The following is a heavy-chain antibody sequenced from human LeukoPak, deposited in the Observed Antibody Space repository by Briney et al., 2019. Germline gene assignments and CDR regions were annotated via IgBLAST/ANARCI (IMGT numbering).Heavy chain of an antibody. CDR3: ASLRVPGDFDY. D-gene: IGHD3-16*01. CDR1: GASISSSRSF. CDR2: IYHSGNT. Sequence: SETLSLTCTVSGASISSSRSFWGWIRQPPGKGLEWIGNIYHSGNTYYNSSLKSRVTISVDTSKNQFSLRLTSVTAADTAVYYCASLRVPGDFDYWGQGTLVTVSS. J-gene: IGHJ4*02. V-gene: IGHV4-39*07.